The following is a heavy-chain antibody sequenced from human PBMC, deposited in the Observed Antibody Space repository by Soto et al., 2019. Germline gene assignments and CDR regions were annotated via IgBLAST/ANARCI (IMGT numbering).Heavy chain of an antibody. CDR3: AHRSKAWFDP. J-gene: IGHJ5*02. Sequence: GLDLEWLALIYWDDDKRYSPSLKSRLTITKDTSKNQVVLTMTNMDPVDTATYYCAHRSKAWFDPWGQGTLVTVSS. V-gene: IGHV2-5*02. CDR2: IYWDDDK.